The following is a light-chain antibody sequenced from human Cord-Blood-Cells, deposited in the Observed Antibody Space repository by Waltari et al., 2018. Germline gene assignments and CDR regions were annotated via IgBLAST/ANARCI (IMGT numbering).Light chain of an antibody. CDR1: QSVSSY. J-gene: IGKJ5*01. Sequence: EIVLTQSPATLSLSSGERATLSCRASQSVSSYLAWYQQTPGQAPRLLIYDASNRATGIPARFSGSGSGTDFTLTISSLEPEDFAVYYCQQRSNWPPITFGQVTRLEIK. CDR3: QQRSNWPPIT. CDR2: DAS. V-gene: IGKV3-11*01.